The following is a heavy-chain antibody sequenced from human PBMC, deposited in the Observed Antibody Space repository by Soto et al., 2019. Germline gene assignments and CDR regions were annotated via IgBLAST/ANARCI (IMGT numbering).Heavy chain of an antibody. CDR1: GYTFTGYY. Sequence: GASVKVSCKASGYTFTGYYMHWVRQAPGQGLEWMGLINPNSGGTNYAQKFQGWVTMTRDTSISTAYMELSRLRSDDTAVYYCARDAYCISTSCPKGFYYYYGMDVWGQGTTVTAP. D-gene: IGHD2-2*01. CDR2: INPNSGGT. J-gene: IGHJ6*02. V-gene: IGHV1-2*04. CDR3: ARDAYCISTSCPKGFYYYYGMDV.